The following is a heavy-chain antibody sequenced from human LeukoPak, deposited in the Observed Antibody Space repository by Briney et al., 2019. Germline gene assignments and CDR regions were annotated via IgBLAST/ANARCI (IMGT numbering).Heavy chain of an antibody. CDR3: ARSSAAHYYFDY. CDR2: IYYSGST. J-gene: IGHJ4*02. CDR1: GGSVSSYY. Sequence: SETLSLTCTVSGGSVSSYYWSWIRQPPGKGLEWIGYIYYSGSTNYNPSLKSRVTISVDTSKNQFSLKLSSVTAADTAVYYCARSSAAHYYFDYWDQGTLVTVSS. D-gene: IGHD6-13*01. V-gene: IGHV4-59*02.